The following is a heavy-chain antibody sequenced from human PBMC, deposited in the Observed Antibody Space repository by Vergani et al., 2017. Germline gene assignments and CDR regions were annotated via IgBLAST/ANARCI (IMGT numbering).Heavy chain of an antibody. V-gene: IGHV4-30-4*01. Sequence: QVQLQESGPGLVKPSQTLSLTCTVSGGSISSGDYYWSWIRQPPGKGLEWIGYIYYSGSTYYNPSLKSRVTISVDTSKNQFYLKLSSVTAADTAVYYCARVESGRYCSSTSCFTDNWFDPWGQGTLVTVSS. CDR3: ARVESGRYCSSTSCFTDNWFDP. CDR2: IYYSGST. CDR1: GGSISSGDYY. J-gene: IGHJ5*02. D-gene: IGHD2-2*01.